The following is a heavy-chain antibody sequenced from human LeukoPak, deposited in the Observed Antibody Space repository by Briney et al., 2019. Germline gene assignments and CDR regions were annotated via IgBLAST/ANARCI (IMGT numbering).Heavy chain of an antibody. V-gene: IGHV3-23*01. D-gene: IGHD3-16*01. Sequence: GGSLRLSCAASGFTVSSNYMSWVRQAPGKGLEWVSGISDSGSSTNYADSVKGRFTISRDNSKNTLFLQMNSLRAEDTAIYYCAKDGGPNYYYYYMDVWGKGTTVTISS. CDR2: ISDSGSST. CDR1: GFTVSSNY. CDR3: AKDGGPNYYYYYMDV. J-gene: IGHJ6*03.